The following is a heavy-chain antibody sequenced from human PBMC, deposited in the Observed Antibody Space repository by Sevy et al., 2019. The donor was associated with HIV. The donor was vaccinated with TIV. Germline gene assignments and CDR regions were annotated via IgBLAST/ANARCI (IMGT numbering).Heavy chain of an antibody. CDR1: GYTFTDYY. J-gene: IGHJ4*02. CDR2: INPDSGGT. Sequence: ASVKVSCKASGYTFTDYYIHWVRQAPGQGLEWMGWINPDSGGTNFVQKFQGWVTMTRDTSISTAYMELRRLKSDDTAVYYCAREVDSGNYYDHWGQGTLVIVSS. V-gene: IGHV1-2*04. CDR3: AREVDSGNYYDH. D-gene: IGHD1-26*01.